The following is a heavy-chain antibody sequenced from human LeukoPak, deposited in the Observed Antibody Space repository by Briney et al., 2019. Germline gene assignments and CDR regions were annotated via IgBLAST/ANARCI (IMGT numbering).Heavy chain of an antibody. CDR2: VSGGGGST. CDR1: GFTFSNFA. D-gene: IGHD6-13*01. CDR3: AXDWXIYSNTYYFDS. J-gene: IGHJ4*02. V-gene: IGHV3-23*01. Sequence: GGSLRLSCAASGFTFSNFAMNWVRQAPGKGLEWVSVVSGGGGSTYYAASVKGRFTISRDNSKNTVFLQMNSLRVEDTALYYCAXDWXIYSNTYYFDSWGQGTLVTVSS.